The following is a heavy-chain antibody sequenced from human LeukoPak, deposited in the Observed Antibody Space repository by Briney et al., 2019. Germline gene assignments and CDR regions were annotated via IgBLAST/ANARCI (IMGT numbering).Heavy chain of an antibody. D-gene: IGHD6-6*01. CDR3: ARMYSSSGFDP. CDR2: ISSSSSYI. Sequence: GGSLRLSCGASGFTFSSYSMNWVRQAPGKGLEWVSSISSSSSYIYYADSVKGRFTISRDNAKNSLYLQMNSLRAEDTAVCYCARMYSSSGFDPWGQGTLVTVSS. J-gene: IGHJ5*02. V-gene: IGHV3-21*01. CDR1: GFTFSSYS.